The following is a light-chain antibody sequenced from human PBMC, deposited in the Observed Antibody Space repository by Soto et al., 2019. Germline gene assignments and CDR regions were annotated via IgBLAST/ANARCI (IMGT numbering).Light chain of an antibody. Sequence: MTQSPDTLYVSPGETATLSRRAIQSVNRNLAWSQQKPGQTPRLLIYGASTRAAAAPVRFSGSGSGKDFNLTLSSLKSEHFAISYCQQYNIWPPEVTFGPGTKVDIK. V-gene: IGKV3D-15*01. CDR1: QSVNRN. CDR2: GAS. J-gene: IGKJ3*01. CDR3: QQYNIWPPEVT.